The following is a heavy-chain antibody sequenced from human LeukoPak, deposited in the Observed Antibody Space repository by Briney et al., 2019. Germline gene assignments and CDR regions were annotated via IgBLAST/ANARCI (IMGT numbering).Heavy chain of an antibody. J-gene: IGHJ4*02. Sequence: KPGGSQRLSCAASGFTFSSYSMNWVRQAPGKGLEWVSSISSSSSYIYYADSVKGRFTISRDNAKNSLYLQMNSLRAEDTAVYYCARDGGGYDSSGSLFDYWGQGTLVALSS. CDR2: ISSSSSYI. V-gene: IGHV3-21*01. CDR1: GFTFSSYS. D-gene: IGHD3-22*01. CDR3: ARDGGGYDSSGSLFDY.